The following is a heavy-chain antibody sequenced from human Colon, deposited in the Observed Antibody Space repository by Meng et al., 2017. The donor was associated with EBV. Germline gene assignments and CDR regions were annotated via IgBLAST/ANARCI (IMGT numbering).Heavy chain of an antibody. D-gene: IGHD3-22*01. Sequence: QVQLKESGPGLVKPSQTLSLTCTVSGDSISSTDYYWSWVRQPPGKGLEWTGYIYYSGSRYYNPSLKSRVTISVDTSKNQFSLKLSSVTAADTAVYYCARVTGKIYYDGSGYPEAFDYWGQGTLVTVSS. J-gene: IGHJ4*02. V-gene: IGHV4-30-4*01. CDR2: IYYSGSR. CDR3: ARVTGKIYYDGSGYPEAFDY. CDR1: GDSISSTDYY.